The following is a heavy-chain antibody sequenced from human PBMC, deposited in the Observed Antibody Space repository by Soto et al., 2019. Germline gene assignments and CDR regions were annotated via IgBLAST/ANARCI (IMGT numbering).Heavy chain of an antibody. CDR3: ARSGHLIDY. V-gene: IGHV4-34*01. CDR2: INHTGHT. D-gene: IGHD3-10*01. Sequence: SETLSLTCTVSGGSISSYYWSWIRQPPGKGLEWIGEINHTGHTNYNPSLKSRVTISVDTSKNQFSLKLTSVTAADTALYYCARSGHLIDYWGQGILVTVSS. CDR1: GGSISSYY. J-gene: IGHJ4*02.